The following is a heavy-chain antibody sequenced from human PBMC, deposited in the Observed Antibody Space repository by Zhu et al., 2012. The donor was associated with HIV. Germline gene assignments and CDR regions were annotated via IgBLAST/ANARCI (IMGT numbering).Heavy chain of an antibody. CDR1: GGSIGSSSHY. J-gene: IGHJ4*02. D-gene: IGHD3-10*01. V-gene: IGHV4-39*07. Sequence: QVQLQESGPGLVKPSETLSLTCTVSGGSIGSSSHYWGWIRQPPGKGLEWIGSIYYSGSTHYNPFLKSRVIISVDTSKNHFSLQLSSVTAADTAVYYCARHVPYYYHDSGQPGVRGFXYWGQGTLVTVSS. CDR3: ARHVPYYYHDSGQPGVRGFXY. CDR2: IYYSGST.